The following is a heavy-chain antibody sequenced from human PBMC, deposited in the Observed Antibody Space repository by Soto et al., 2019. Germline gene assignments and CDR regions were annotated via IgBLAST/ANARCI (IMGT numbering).Heavy chain of an antibody. J-gene: IGHJ4*02. CDR2: ISGSGGST. V-gene: IGHV3-23*01. Sequence: GESLKISCAASGFTFSSYAMSWVRQAPGKGLEWVSAISGSGGSTYYADSVKGRFSISRDNSKNTLYLQMNSLRAEDTAVYYPARIDYGDYQVFDYWGQGTLVTVSS. CDR3: ARIDYGDYQVFDY. D-gene: IGHD4-17*01. CDR1: GFTFSSYA.